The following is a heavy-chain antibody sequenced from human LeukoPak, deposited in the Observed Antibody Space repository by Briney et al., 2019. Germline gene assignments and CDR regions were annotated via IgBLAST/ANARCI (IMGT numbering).Heavy chain of an antibody. J-gene: IGHJ4*02. Sequence: SETLSLTCTVSGGSISSYYWSWIRQPPRQGLEWIGYIYTSGSTNYHPSLKKRFTISVDTSKTQFSLKLCSVTAADTAVYYCARHDYGSGSYFDYWGQGTLATVSS. V-gene: IGHV4-4*09. CDR2: IYTSGST. CDR1: GGSISSYY. CDR3: ARHDYGSGSYFDY. D-gene: IGHD3-10*01.